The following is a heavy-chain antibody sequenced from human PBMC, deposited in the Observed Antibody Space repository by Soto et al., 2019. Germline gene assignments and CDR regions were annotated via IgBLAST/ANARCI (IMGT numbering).Heavy chain of an antibody. CDR1: GFTFSSYA. CDR3: ARDQGSGSFYYYYGMDV. CDR2: ISYGGSNK. Sequence: GGSLRLSCAASGFTFSSYAMHWVRQAPGKGLEWVAVISYGGSNKYYADSVKGRFTISRDNSKNTLYLQMNSLRAEDTAVYYCARDQGSGSFYYYYGMDVWGQGTTVTVSS. V-gene: IGHV3-30-3*01. D-gene: IGHD1-26*01. J-gene: IGHJ6*02.